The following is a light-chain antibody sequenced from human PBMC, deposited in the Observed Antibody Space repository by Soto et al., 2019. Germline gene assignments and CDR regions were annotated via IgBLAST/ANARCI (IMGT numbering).Light chain of an antibody. Sequence: QSVLTQPPSTSGTPGQRVTISCSGSTSNFGINYVFWYQHLPGIAPRLLIYRNYQRPSGVPDRFSASKSGTSASLAITGLQSEDEAHYYCAAYDDNLGGFVFGGGTKLTVL. V-gene: IGLV1-47*01. CDR2: RNY. CDR1: TSNFGINY. J-gene: IGLJ2*01. CDR3: AAYDDNLGGFV.